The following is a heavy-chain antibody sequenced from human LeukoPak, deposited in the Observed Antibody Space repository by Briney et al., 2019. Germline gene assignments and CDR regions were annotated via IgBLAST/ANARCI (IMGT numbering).Heavy chain of an antibody. CDR2: IYTSGST. Sequence: SETLSLTCTVSGGSISSGSYYWSWTRQPAGKGLEFIGRIYTSGSTNYHPSLKSRVTISVDTSKSQFSLKLSSVTAADTAVYYCARGAYDILTGYYTPNWFDPWGQGTLVTVSS. CDR3: ARGAYDILTGYYTPNWFDP. D-gene: IGHD3-9*01. V-gene: IGHV4-61*02. J-gene: IGHJ5*02. CDR1: GGSISSGSYY.